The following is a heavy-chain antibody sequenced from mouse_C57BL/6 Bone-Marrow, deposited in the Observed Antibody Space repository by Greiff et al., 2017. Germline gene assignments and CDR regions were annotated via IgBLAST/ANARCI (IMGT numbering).Heavy chain of an antibody. Sequence: VQLQQSGAELVKPGASVKLSCKASGYTFTSYWMQWVKQRPGQGLEWIGEIDPSDSYTNYNQKFKGKATLTVDTSSSTAYMQLSSLTSEDSAVYYCAYILPYYYAMDYWGQGTSVTVSS. CDR2: IDPSDSYT. CDR3: AYILPYYYAMDY. D-gene: IGHD1-3*01. V-gene: IGHV1-50*01. CDR1: GYTFTSYW. J-gene: IGHJ4*01.